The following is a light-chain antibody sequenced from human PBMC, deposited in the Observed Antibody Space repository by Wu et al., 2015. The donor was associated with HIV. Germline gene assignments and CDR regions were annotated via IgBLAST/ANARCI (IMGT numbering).Light chain of an antibody. CDR2: GAS. CDR3: QQYNDWPPFLT. J-gene: IGKJ4*01. V-gene: IGKV3D-15*01. Sequence: EIVLTQSPGTLSLSPGERATLSCKTSQSVSSPYLAWYQQKPGQAPRLLIYGASNRATGIPDRFSGSGSGTEFTLTISSMQSEDFAVYYCQQYNDWPPFLTFGGGTKVEIK. CDR1: QSVSSPY.